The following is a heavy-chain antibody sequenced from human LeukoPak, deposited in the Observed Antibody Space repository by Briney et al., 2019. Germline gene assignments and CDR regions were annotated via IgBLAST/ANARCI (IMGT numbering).Heavy chain of an antibody. CDR3: ARDQEYYYDSSALRG. CDR2: IIPIFGTA. J-gene: IGHJ4*02. V-gene: IGHV1-69*13. D-gene: IGHD3-22*01. Sequence: SVKVSCKTSGGTFNTNAINWVRQAPGQGLEWMGGIIPIFGTATYAQKFQGRVTITADESTSTAYMELSSLRSEDTAVYYCARDQEYYYDSSALRGWGQGTLVTVSS. CDR1: GGTFNTNA.